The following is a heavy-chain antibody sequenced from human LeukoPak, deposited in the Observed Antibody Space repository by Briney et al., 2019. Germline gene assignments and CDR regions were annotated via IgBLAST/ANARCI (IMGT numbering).Heavy chain of an antibody. CDR3: AKXPGVVPAHYFDY. CDR2: TGSTGVST. Sequence: GGSLRLSCAASGFTFSSYAMNWVRQAPGKGLEWVSGTGSTGVSTFYADSVKGRFTVSRDNSKNTLSLQMNSLRAEDTAVYYXAKXPGVVPAHYFDYWGQGTLVTVSS. D-gene: IGHD2-2*01. V-gene: IGHV3-23*01. CDR1: GFTFSSYA. J-gene: IGHJ4*02.